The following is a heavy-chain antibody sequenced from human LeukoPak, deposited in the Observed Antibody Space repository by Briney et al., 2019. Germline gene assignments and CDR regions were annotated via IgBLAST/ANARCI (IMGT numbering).Heavy chain of an antibody. CDR3: ARASDCGGDCYDNWFDP. CDR2: ISSSSSYI. J-gene: IGHJ5*02. V-gene: IGHV3-21*01. D-gene: IGHD2-21*02. CDR1: GFTFSSYS. Sequence: PGGSLRLSCAASGFTFSSYSMNWVRQAPGKGLEWVSSISSSSSYIYYADSVKGRFTISRDNAKNSLYLQMNSLRAEDTAVYYCARASDCGGDCYDNWFDPWGQGTLVTVSS.